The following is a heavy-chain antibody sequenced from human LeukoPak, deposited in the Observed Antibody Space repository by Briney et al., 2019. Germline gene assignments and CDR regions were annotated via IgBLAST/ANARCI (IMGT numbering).Heavy chain of an antibody. J-gene: IGHJ3*01. CDR1: GYTFTSYG. V-gene: IGHV1-18*01. D-gene: IGHD5/OR15-5a*01. CDR2: ISAYNANT. Sequence: APVKVSCKASGYTFTSYGISWVRQAPGQRLEWMGWISAYNANTNYPQKLQGRVTMTTDSSTSTAYMELRSLRSDDTAVYYCARDLSRGSAFDFWGQGTMVTVSS. CDR3: ARDLSRGSAFDF.